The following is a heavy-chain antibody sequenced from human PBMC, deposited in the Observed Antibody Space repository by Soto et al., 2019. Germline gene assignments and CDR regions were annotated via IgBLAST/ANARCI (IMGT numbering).Heavy chain of an antibody. Sequence: GGSLRLSCAASGFTFSSYAMHWVRQAPGKGLEWVAVISYDGSNKYYADSVKGRFTISRDNSKNTLYLQMNSLRAEDTAVYYCARDYDYGDYDRFALFQHWGQGTLVTVSS. CDR1: GFTFSSYA. V-gene: IGHV3-30-3*01. D-gene: IGHD4-17*01. CDR2: ISYDGSNK. CDR3: ARDYDYGDYDRFALFQH. J-gene: IGHJ1*01.